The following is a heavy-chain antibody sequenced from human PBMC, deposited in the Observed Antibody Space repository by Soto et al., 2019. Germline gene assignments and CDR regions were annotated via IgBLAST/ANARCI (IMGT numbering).Heavy chain of an antibody. CDR2: INAYIAKT. CDR1: GYTFINYG. Sequence: QVQLVQSGGEVKKPGASVKVSCKASGYTFINYGITWVRQAPGQGLEWLAWINAYIAKTDNAQKVHGRVTMTADTSTSAVYLGLRSLTSDDTALYYWARGDGDTVDYWGQGTVVNVSS. CDR3: ARGDGDTVDY. D-gene: IGHD2-21*02. V-gene: IGHV1-18*01. J-gene: IGHJ4*02.